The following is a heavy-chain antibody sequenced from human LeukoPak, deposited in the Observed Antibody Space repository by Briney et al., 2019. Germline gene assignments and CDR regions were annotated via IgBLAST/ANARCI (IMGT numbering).Heavy chain of an antibody. D-gene: IGHD6-13*01. V-gene: IGHV1-69*01. CDR2: IIPIFGTA. CDR1: GGTFSSYA. CDR3: AREAAAGRRTFDY. Sequence: SVKVSCKASGGTFSSYAISWVRQAPGQGLGWMGGIIPIFGTANYAQKFQGRVTITADESTSTAYMELSSLRSEDTAVYYCAREAAAGRRTFDYWGQGTLVTVSS. J-gene: IGHJ4*02.